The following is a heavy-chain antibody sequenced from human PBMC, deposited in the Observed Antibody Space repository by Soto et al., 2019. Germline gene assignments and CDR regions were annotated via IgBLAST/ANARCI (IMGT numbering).Heavy chain of an antibody. CDR3: ARGEDYSSSWYDNWFDP. Sequence: QVQLVESGGGVVQPGRSLRLSCAASGFTFSSYAMHWVRQAPGKGLEWVAVISYDGSNKYYADSVKGRFTISRDNSKNTLYLQMNSLRAEDTAVYYCARGEDYSSSWYDNWFDPWGQGTLVTLSS. J-gene: IGHJ5*02. D-gene: IGHD6-13*01. CDR2: ISYDGSNK. V-gene: IGHV3-30-3*01. CDR1: GFTFSSYA.